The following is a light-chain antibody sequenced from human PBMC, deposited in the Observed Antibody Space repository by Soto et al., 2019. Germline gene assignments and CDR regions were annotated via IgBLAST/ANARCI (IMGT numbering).Light chain of an antibody. J-gene: IGKJ4*01. CDR3: HQYNSYSIT. V-gene: IGKV1-5*01. Sequence: DIQMTQSPSTLSASVGDRVTITCRASQSISSWLARYQQKPVKAPKLLLYDASSLESGVPSRFSGSGSGPEFTLTIISLQPDDFATYDSHQYNSYSITFGGGTKVEIK. CDR1: QSISSW. CDR2: DAS.